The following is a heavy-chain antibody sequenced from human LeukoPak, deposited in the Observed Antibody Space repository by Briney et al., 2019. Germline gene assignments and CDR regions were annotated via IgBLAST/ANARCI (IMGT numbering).Heavy chain of an antibody. V-gene: IGHV1-69*04. CDR1: GGTFSSYA. Sequence: ASVTVSCKASGGTFSSYAISWVRQAPGQGLEWMGRIIPILGIANYAQKFQGRVTITADKSTSTAYMEMSSLRTEDTAVYYCARDNPEVYYDSSGVAFNIWGKGTMVTVSS. CDR2: IIPILGIA. J-gene: IGHJ3*02. D-gene: IGHD3-22*01. CDR3: ARDNPEVYYDSSGVAFNI.